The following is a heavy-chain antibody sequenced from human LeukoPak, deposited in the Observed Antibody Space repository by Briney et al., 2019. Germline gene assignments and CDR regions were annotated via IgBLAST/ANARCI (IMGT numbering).Heavy chain of an antibody. J-gene: IGHJ5*02. Sequence: GGSLRLSCAASGFTFSSYSMNWVRQAPGKGLEWVSYISSSSRTIYYADSVKGRFTISRDNAKNSLYLQMNSLRAEDTAVYYCARDGPPFDPWGQGTLVTVSS. CDR2: ISSSSRTI. CDR3: ARDGPPFDP. V-gene: IGHV3-48*01. CDR1: GFTFSSYS.